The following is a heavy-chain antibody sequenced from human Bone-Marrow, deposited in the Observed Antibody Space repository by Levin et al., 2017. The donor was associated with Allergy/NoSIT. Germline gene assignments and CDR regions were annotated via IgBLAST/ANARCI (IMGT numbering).Heavy chain of an antibody. Sequence: SETLSLTCSVSGGSVTSGDYYWSWIRKPPGKGLEWIGFIHSSGSTNYIPSLKSRVTMSHDTSKNQLSLSLTSVTAADTAIYYCARVSAAGGTRLFDYWGQGTRVTVSS. CDR1: GGSVTSGDYY. CDR3: ARVSAAGGTRLFDY. J-gene: IGHJ4*02. V-gene: IGHV4-61*08. CDR2: IHSSGST. D-gene: IGHD6-13*01.